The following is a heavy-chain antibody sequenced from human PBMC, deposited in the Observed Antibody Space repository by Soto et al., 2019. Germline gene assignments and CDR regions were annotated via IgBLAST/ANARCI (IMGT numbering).Heavy chain of an antibody. Sequence: PGGSLRLSCAASGFTFSSYSMNWVRQAPGKGLEWVSSISSSISYIYYADSVKGRFTISRDNAKNSLYLQMNSLRAEDTAVYYCARDMAGHVYYYYYGMDVWGQGTRVTVSS. CDR3: ARDMAGHVYYYYYGMDV. D-gene: IGHD3-10*01. CDR2: ISSSISYI. V-gene: IGHV3-21*01. CDR1: GFTFSSYS. J-gene: IGHJ6*02.